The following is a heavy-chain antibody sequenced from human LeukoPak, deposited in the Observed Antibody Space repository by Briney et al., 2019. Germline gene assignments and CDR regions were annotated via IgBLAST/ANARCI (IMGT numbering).Heavy chain of an antibody. D-gene: IGHD4-17*01. V-gene: IGHV3-23*01. J-gene: IGHJ4*02. Sequence: GGSLRLSCAASRTTFNSYAMSWVRQAPGKGLEWVSAISGSGGSTYYADSVKGRFTIPRDNSKNTLYLQMNSLRAEDTAVYYCAKVGTVYYFDYWGQGTLVTVSS. CDR3: AKVGTVYYFDY. CDR2: ISGSGGST. CDR1: RTTFNSYA.